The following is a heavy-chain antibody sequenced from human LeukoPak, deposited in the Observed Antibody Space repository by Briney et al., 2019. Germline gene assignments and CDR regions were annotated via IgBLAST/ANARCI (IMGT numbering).Heavy chain of an antibody. CDR3: ARGYCSGGSCYLVGY. CDR2: IDPSDSYT. CDR1: GYSFTSYW. Sequence: GESLKISCKGSGYSFTSYWISWVRQMPGKGLEWMGRIDPSDSYTNYSPSFQGHVTISADKSISTAYLQWSSLKASDTAMYYCARGYCSGGSCYLVGYWGQGALVTVS. J-gene: IGHJ4*02. V-gene: IGHV5-10-1*01. D-gene: IGHD2-15*01.